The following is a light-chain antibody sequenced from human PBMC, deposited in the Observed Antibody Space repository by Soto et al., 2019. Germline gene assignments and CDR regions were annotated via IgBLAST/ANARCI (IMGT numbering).Light chain of an antibody. CDR2: AAS. CDR1: QSISSY. V-gene: IGKV1-39*01. Sequence: SQMTRSQSVLFASVCDRVTITCRESQSISSYLNWYQQKPGKAPKLLIYAASSLQSGVPSRFSGSVSGTDFTLTISSLQPENSAAYYCQQSYITPPVTFGQGTRLEIK. J-gene: IGKJ5*01. CDR3: QQSYITPPVT.